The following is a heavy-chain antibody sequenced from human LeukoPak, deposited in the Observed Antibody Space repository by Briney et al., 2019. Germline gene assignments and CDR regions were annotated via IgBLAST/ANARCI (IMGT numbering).Heavy chain of an antibody. CDR1: GFTFSSYA. CDR2: ISGSGGST. CDR3: ARRGVVVVPAANYYYMDV. D-gene: IGHD2-2*01. Sequence: GGSLRLSCAASGFTFSSYAMSWVRQAPGKGLEWVSAISGSGGSTYYADSVKGRFTISRDNSKNTLYLQMNSLRAEDTAVYYCARRGVVVVPAANYYYMDVWGKGTTVTVSS. V-gene: IGHV3-23*01. J-gene: IGHJ6*03.